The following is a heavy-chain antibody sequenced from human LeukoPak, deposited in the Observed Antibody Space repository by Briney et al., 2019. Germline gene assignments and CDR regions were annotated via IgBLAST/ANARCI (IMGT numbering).Heavy chain of an antibody. CDR3: ARGRYGSGSY. D-gene: IGHD3-10*01. Sequence: PSETLSLTCTVSGGSISSGGYYWRWLRQHPGKGLEWIGYIYYSGSTYYNPSLKSRVTISVDTSKNQFSLKLSSVTAADTAVYYCARGRYGSGSYWGQGTLVTVSS. CDR2: IYYSGST. J-gene: IGHJ4*02. V-gene: IGHV4-31*03. CDR1: GGSISSGGYY.